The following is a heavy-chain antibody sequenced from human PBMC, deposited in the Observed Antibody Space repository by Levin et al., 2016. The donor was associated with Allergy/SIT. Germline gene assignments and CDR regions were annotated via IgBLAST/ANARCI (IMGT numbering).Heavy chain of an antibody. D-gene: IGHD3-9*01. V-gene: IGHV3-30*18. Sequence: WIRQPPGKGLEWVAVISYDGSNKYYADSVKGRFTISRDNSKNTLYLQMNSLRAEDTAVYYCAKEAPRVLTGFHFDYWGQGTLVTVSS. CDR3: AKEAPRVLTGFHFDY. J-gene: IGHJ4*02. CDR2: ISYDGSNK.